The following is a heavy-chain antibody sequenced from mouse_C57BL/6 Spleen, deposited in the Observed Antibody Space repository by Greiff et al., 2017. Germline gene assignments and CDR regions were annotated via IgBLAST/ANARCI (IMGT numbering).Heavy chain of an antibody. CDR3: TRSPSSGYTVFDY. J-gene: IGHJ2*01. D-gene: IGHD3-2*02. CDR1: GYTFTSYW. V-gene: IGHV1-5*01. Sequence: DVQLQESGTVLARPGASVKMSCKTSGYTFTSYWMHWVKQRPGQGLEWIGAIYPGNSDTSYNQKFKGKAKLTAVTSASTAYMELSSLTNEYSAVYCCTRSPSSGYTVFDYWGQGTTLTVSS. CDR2: IYPGNSDT.